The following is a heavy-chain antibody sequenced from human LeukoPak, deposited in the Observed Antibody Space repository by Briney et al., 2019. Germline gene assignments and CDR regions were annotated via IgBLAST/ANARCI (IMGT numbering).Heavy chain of an antibody. CDR2: ISSSSSTI. D-gene: IGHD3-16*02. CDR3: ARDYDPDYVWGSYRHNWFDP. V-gene: IGHV3-48*01. CDR1: GFTFSSYS. Sequence: GGSLRLSCAASGFTFSSYSMNWVRQAPGKGLEWVSYISSSSSTIYYADSVKGRFTISRDNAKNSLYLQMNSLRAEDTAVYYCARDYDPDYVWGSYRHNWFDPWGQGTLVTVSS. J-gene: IGHJ5*02.